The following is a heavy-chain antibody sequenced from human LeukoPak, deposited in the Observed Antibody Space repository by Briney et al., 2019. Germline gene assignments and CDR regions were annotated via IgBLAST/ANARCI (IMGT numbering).Heavy chain of an antibody. D-gene: IGHD3-22*01. CDR1: GFTFSNAW. CDR3: AKDVFGVFNYYDSSGCFDY. Sequence: GGSLRLSCAASGFTFSNAWMSWVRQAPGKGLEWVGRIKSKTDGGTTDYAAPVKGRFTISRDDSKNTLYLQMNSLRAEDTALYYCAKDVFGVFNYYDSSGCFDYWGQGTLVTVSS. CDR2: IKSKTDGGTT. J-gene: IGHJ4*02. V-gene: IGHV3-15*05.